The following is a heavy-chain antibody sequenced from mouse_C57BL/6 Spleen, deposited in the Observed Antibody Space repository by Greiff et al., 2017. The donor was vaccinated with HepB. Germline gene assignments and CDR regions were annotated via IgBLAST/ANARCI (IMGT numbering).Heavy chain of an antibody. CDR2: IYPGSGST. Sequence: VQLQQPGAELVKPGASVKMSCKASGYTFTSYWITWVKQRPGHGLEWIGDIYPGSGSTNYNEKFKSKATLTVDTSSSTAYMQLSSLTSEDSAVYYCARGLDYYGSSYGYWGQGTTLTVSS. D-gene: IGHD1-1*01. V-gene: IGHV1-55*01. CDR3: ARGLDYYGSSYGY. J-gene: IGHJ2*01. CDR1: GYTFTSYW.